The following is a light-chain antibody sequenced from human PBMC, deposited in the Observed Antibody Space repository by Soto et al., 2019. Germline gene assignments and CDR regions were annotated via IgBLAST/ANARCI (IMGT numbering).Light chain of an antibody. Sequence: QSMLTQPASVSGSPGQSITISCTGTSSDVGDYNYVSWYQQDPGKAPKLMIYDVSNRPSGVSNRFSGSKSGNTASLTISGLQAEDEADYYCSSYTSSSTLVVFGGGTKLTVL. CDR3: SSYTSSSTLVV. J-gene: IGLJ2*01. V-gene: IGLV2-14*01. CDR1: SSDVGDYNY. CDR2: DVS.